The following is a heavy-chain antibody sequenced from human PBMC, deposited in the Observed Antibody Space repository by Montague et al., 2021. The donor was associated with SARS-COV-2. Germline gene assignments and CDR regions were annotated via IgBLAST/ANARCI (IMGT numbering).Heavy chain of an antibody. Sequence: TNYKSSLESRLSMSVDTSKNQFSLNLSSVTAAATAVYFCSRTYRGTFDLWGQGILVTVSS. V-gene: IGHV4-34*13. D-gene: IGHD1-7*01. CDR2: T. CDR3: SRTYRGTFDL. J-gene: IGHJ4*02.